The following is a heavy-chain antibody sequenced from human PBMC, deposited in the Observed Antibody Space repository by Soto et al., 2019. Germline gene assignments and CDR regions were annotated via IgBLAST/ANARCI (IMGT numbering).Heavy chain of an antibody. D-gene: IGHD3-22*01. V-gene: IGHV4-39*01. Sequence: QLQLQDSGPGLVKPSETLSLTCTVSAGSISRSNYYWGWIRQPPGKGLEWIGSMYSSGNTYYNPPLKSRVTISVDTSKNQFSLKLTSVTAADTAVYYCARQPYDSSGYYYGAWGQGTLVTVSS. J-gene: IGHJ5*02. CDR1: AGSISRSNYY. CDR3: ARQPYDSSGYYYGA. CDR2: MYSSGNT.